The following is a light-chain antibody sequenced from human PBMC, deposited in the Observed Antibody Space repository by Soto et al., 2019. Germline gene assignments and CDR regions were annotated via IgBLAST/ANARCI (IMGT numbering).Light chain of an antibody. V-gene: IGLV1-44*01. CDR2: SNN. CDR3: AAWDDSLNGPV. J-gene: IGLJ3*02. CDR1: SSNIGSNT. Sequence: QSVLTQPPSASWTPGQRVTISCSGSSSNIGSNTVNWYQQLPGTAPKLLIYSNNQRPSGVPDRFSGSKSGTSASLAISGLQSEDEADYYCAAWDDSLNGPVFGGGTKRTVL.